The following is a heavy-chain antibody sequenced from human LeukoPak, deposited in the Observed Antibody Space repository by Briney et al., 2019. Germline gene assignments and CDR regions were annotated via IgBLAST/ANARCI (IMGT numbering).Heavy chain of an antibody. V-gene: IGHV3-48*01. Sequence: GGSLRLSCEASGFTFSSYSMNWVRQAPGKGLEWISYISTSTTTIYYANSVKGRFTIPRDNAKKSLYLQMNSLRVEDTGVYYCASWGEGALDNWGQGTLVTVSS. CDR3: ASWGEGALDN. CDR1: GFTFSSYS. CDR2: ISTSTTTI. D-gene: IGHD1-26*01. J-gene: IGHJ4*02.